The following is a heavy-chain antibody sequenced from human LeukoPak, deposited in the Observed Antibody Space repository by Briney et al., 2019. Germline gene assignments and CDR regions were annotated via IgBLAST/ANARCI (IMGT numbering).Heavy chain of an antibody. CDR2: IRSDGSNE. J-gene: IGHJ4*02. D-gene: IGHD2-15*01. V-gene: IGHV3-30*02. CDR3: ARDRTKYCSGGTCYSSYSFDY. Sequence: PGGSLRLSCAASEFTFSSYGMHWVRQAPGKGLEWVAFIRSDGSNEYYAGSAKGRFTISRDNFKSTLSLQMNSLRPEDTALYYCARDRTKYCSGGTCYSSYSFDYWGQGTLVTVSS. CDR1: EFTFSSYG.